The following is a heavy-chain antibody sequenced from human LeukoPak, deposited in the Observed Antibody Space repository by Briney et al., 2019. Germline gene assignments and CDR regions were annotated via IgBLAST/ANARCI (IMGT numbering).Heavy chain of an antibody. CDR1: GFTFSSYA. V-gene: IGHV3-30-3*01. J-gene: IGHJ3*02. Sequence: GGSLRLSCAASGFTFSSYAMPWVRQAPGKGLEWVAVISYDGSNKYYADSVKGRFTISRDNSKNTLYLQMNSLRAEDTAVYYCARVLGLRFFDAFDIWGQGTMVTVSS. D-gene: IGHD3-3*01. CDR2: ISYDGSNK. CDR3: ARVLGLRFFDAFDI.